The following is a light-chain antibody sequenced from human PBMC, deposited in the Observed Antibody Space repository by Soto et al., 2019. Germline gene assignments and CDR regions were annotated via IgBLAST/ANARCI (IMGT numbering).Light chain of an antibody. Sequence: EIVLTQSPATLSLSPGERATLSCRASQSVSSYLAWYQQKPGQAPRLLIYDAANRATGIPARIGGSGSGTDFTLTISSLEPEDFAFYYCPQRSSWPWTFGQGTKVAIK. CDR1: QSVSSY. J-gene: IGKJ1*01. CDR2: DAA. CDR3: PQRSSWPWT. V-gene: IGKV3-11*01.